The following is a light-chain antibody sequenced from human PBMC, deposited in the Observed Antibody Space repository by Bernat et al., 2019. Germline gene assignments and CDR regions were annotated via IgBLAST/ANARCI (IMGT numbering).Light chain of an antibody. CDR2: DAS. Sequence: IQLTQSPSSLSASVGDRVTITCRASQGISSALAWYKQKQGKAPKLLIYDASSLESGVPSRFSGSGSGTDFTLTISSLQPEDFATYYCQQFNNYPLTFGGGTKVEIK. J-gene: IGKJ4*01. CDR3: QQFNNYPLT. CDR1: QGISSA. V-gene: IGKV1D-13*01.